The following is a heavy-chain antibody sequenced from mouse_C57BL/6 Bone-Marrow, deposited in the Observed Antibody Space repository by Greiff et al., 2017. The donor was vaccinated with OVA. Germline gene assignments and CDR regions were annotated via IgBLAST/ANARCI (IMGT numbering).Heavy chain of an antibody. D-gene: IGHD2-10*02. J-gene: IGHJ2*01. CDR1: GYTFTSYG. Sequence: QVQLQQSGAELARPGASVKLSCKASGYTFTSYGISWVTQRTGQGLEWIGEIYPRSGNPFYNEKFKGKATLTADKSSSTAYMELRSLTSDDSAVYFCAREGYGNYGYWGQGTTLTVSS. CDR3: AREGYGNYGY. CDR2: IYPRSGNP. V-gene: IGHV1-81*01.